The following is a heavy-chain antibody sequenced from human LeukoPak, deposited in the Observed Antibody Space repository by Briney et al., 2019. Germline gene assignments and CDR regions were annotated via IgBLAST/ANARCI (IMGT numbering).Heavy chain of an antibody. CDR2: TNGPGDAK. J-gene: IGHJ2*01. D-gene: IGHD1-1*01. CDR3: ARDLGNWNKREWYFDL. V-gene: IGHV3-66*01. Sequence: GGSLRLSCAASGFTVSSNYMSWVRQAPGRGLEWVSYTNGPGDAKYYADSVQGRFAVSRDNAENLMFLHMTSLRVEDTALYYCARDLGNWNKREWYFDLWGRGTLVTVSS. CDR1: GFTVSSNY.